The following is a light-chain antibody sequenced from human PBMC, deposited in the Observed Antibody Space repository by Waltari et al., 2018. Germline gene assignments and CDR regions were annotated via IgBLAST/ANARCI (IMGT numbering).Light chain of an antibody. Sequence: EIVLTQSPATLSLSPGERATLSCRASQSVGSYFAWYKQKPGQAPSLLIDDASHRATVIPARVSGSGSGTDFTLTISSLEFADSAVDFCHQRHSWASTVGQGTRLEIK. J-gene: IGKJ5*01. CDR3: HQRHSWAST. V-gene: IGKV3-11*01. CDR1: QSVGSY. CDR2: DAS.